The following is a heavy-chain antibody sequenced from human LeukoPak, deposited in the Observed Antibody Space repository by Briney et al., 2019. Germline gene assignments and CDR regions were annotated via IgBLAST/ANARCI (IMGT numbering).Heavy chain of an antibody. J-gene: IGHJ5*02. Sequence: ASVKVSCKASGYTFTGYYMRWVRQAPGQGLEWMGWINPSSGGTNYAQNLQGRVTMTRDTSISTAYMELSRLRSDDTAVYYGARGLRLRKNYYGSGSSFDPWGQGTLVTVSS. CDR1: GYTFTGYY. V-gene: IGHV1-2*02. D-gene: IGHD3-10*01. CDR2: INPSSGGT. CDR3: ARGLRLRKNYYGSGSSFDP.